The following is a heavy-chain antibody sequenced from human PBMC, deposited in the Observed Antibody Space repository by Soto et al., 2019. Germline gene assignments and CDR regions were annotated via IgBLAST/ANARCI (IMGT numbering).Heavy chain of an antibody. J-gene: IGHJ4*02. CDR3: ARGLHYDSISLDDY. CDR1: GGTFSSYT. Sequence: QVQLEQSGAEVKKPGSSVKVSCKASGGTFSSYTISWVRQAPGQGLEWMGRIIPILGIANYAQKFQGRVTITADKSTSTAYMELSSLRSEDTAVYYCARGLHYDSISLDDYWGQGTLVTVSS. D-gene: IGHD3-22*01. V-gene: IGHV1-69*02. CDR2: IIPILGIA.